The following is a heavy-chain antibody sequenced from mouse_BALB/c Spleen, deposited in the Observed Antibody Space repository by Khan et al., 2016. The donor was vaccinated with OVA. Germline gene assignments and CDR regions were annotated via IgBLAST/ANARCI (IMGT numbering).Heavy chain of an antibody. J-gene: IGHJ3*01. V-gene: IGHV5-9*02. CDR1: GFAFNSYD. CDR2: ISSTGSYT. Sequence: EVELVESGGGLVKPGGSLKLSCEVSGFAFNSYDMSWVRQTPEKRLEWVATISSTGSYTYYPGSVKGRFTISRDTARNTLYLPMSSLRSEDTSLYYCTRPSYNGNPWFTYWGQGTLVTVSA. D-gene: IGHD2-10*01. CDR3: TRPSYNGNPWFTY.